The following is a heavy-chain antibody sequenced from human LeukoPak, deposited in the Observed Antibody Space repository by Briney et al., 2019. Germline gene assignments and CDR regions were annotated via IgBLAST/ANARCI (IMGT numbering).Heavy chain of an antibody. J-gene: IGHJ4*02. Sequence: PSETLSLTCTVSGGSISSYYWSWIRQPPGKGLEWIGYIYYSGSTNYNPSLKSRVTISVDTSKNQFSLKLSSVTAADTAVYYCAREDLVAATTSRYFDYWGQGTLVTVSS. D-gene: IGHD2-15*01. CDR3: AREDLVAATTSRYFDY. CDR2: IYYSGST. V-gene: IGHV4-59*01. CDR1: GGSISSYY.